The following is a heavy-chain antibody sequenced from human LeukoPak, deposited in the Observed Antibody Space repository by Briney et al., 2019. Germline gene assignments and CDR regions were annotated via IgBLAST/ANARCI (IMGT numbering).Heavy chain of an antibody. CDR3: AQAGGVGGLDV. CDR1: GGTFSSYA. V-gene: IGHV1-69*01. Sequence: SVKVSCTASGGTFSSYAISWVRQAPGQGLEWMGGIIPIFGTANFAQKFQGRVTITADESTSTAYMELSSLGSEDTALYYCAQAGGVGGLDVWGQGTTVTVSS. D-gene: IGHD6-13*01. CDR2: IIPIFGTA. J-gene: IGHJ6*02.